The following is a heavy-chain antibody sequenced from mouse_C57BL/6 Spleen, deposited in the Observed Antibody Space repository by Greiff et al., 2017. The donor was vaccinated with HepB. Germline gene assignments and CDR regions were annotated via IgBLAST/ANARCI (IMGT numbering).Heavy chain of an antibody. D-gene: IGHD1-1*01. Sequence: VQLQQSGAELVRPGASVTLSCKASGYTFTDYEMHWVKQTPVHGLEWIGAIDPETGGTAYNQKFKGKAILTADKSSSTAYMELRSLTSEDSAVYYCTRDYGSSYGGWFAYWGQGTLVTASA. V-gene: IGHV1-15*01. J-gene: IGHJ3*01. CDR2: IDPETGGT. CDR3: TRDYGSSYGGWFAY. CDR1: GYTFTDYE.